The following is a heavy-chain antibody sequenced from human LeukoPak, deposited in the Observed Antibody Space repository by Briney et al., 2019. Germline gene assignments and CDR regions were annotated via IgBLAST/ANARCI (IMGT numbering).Heavy chain of an antibody. CDR3: ARGRGPVVVPAYYFDY. D-gene: IGHD2-2*01. J-gene: IGHJ4*02. CDR1: GGTFSSYA. V-gene: IGHV1-69*04. CDR2: IIPILGIA. Sequence: ASVKVSCKASGGTFSSYAISWVRQAPGQGLEWMGRIIPILGIANYAQKFQGRVTITADKSTSTAYMELSSLRSEDTAVYYCARGRGPVVVPAYYFDYWGQGTLVTVSS.